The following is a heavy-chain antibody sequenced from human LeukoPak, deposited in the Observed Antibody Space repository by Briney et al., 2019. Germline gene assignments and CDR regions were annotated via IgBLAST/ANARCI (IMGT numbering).Heavy chain of an antibody. CDR1: GDSISSFF. CDR2: VYTSATT. D-gene: IGHD3-16*01. CDR3: ARGGQWFDP. V-gene: IGHV4-4*07. Sequence: SETLSPTCSVSGDSISSFFWTWIRQPAGKGLEWIGCVYTSATTNYNPSLKSRATMSVDTSKNEVSLSLASVTAADTAVYYCARGGQWFDPWGPGTLVIVSS. J-gene: IGHJ5*02.